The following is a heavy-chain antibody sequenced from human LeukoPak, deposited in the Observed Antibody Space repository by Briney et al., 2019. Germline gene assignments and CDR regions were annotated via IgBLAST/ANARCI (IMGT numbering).Heavy chain of an antibody. V-gene: IGHV4-59*01. CDR1: GDAISTYY. Sequence: SETLSLTCTVSGDAISTYYWSWIRQSPGKGLEWIGYVYHTGTTKYNPSLRSRVTITVDTTRNQFSLKLSSVTAADTAVYYCARAPSSSWYGTPGFYYYYMDVWGKGTTVTVSS. CDR3: ARAPSSSWYGTPGFYYYYMDV. J-gene: IGHJ6*03. D-gene: IGHD6-13*01. CDR2: VYHTGTT.